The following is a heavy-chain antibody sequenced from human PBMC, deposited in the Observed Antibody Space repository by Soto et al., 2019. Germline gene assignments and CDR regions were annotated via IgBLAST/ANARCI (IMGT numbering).Heavy chain of an antibody. CDR2: ISGNGVST. J-gene: IGHJ4*02. D-gene: IGHD3-3*01. CDR1: GFTFSNHA. CDR3: AGATYYDFWSGYQEFDY. V-gene: IGHV3-23*01. Sequence: GGSLRLSCAASGFTFSNHAMSWVRQAPGKGLEWVSAISGNGVSTYYADSVKGRFTISRDNSKNTLYLQMSSLRAEDTAVYYCAGATYYDFWSGYQEFDYWGQGTLVTVSS.